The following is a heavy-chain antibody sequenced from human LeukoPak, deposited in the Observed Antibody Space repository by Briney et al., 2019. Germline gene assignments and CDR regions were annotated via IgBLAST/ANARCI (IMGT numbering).Heavy chain of an antibody. CDR3: AREGDYYDSSGSAWFDP. D-gene: IGHD3-22*01. V-gene: IGHV4-4*07. CDR1: GASISSYY. Sequence: SETLSLTCTVSGASISSYYWSWIRQPAGRGLEWIGRIYTTGSTNYNPSLKSRVTMSVDTSKNQFSLKLSSVTAADTAVYYCAREGDYYDSSGSAWFDPWGQGTLVTVSS. CDR2: IYTTGST. J-gene: IGHJ5*02.